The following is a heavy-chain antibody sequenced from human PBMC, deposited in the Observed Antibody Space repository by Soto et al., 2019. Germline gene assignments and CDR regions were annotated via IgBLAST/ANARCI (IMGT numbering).Heavy chain of an antibody. CDR3: ARGLQLERHADFDAFDI. CDR2: ISSSSSYT. CDR1: GFTFSSYS. D-gene: IGHD1-1*01. J-gene: IGHJ3*02. V-gene: IGHV3-21*01. Sequence: EVQLVESGGGLVKPGGSLRLSCAASGFTFSSYSMNWVRQAPGKGLEWVSSISSSSSYTNYADSVKGRFTISRDNAKNSLYLQMNSLRAEDTAVYYCARGLQLERHADFDAFDIWGQGTMVTVSS.